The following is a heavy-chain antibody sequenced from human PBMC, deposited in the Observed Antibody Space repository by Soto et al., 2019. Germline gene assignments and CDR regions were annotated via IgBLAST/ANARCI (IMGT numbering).Heavy chain of an antibody. Sequence: ASETLSLTCTVSGGSISSSSYYWGWIRQPPGKGLEWIGSIYYSGSTYYNPSLKSRVTISVDTSKNQFSLKLSSVTAADTAVYYCASYDILTGYYIDYWGQGTLVTVSS. CDR1: GGSISSSSYY. V-gene: IGHV4-39*01. CDR3: ASYDILTGYYIDY. CDR2: IYYSGST. J-gene: IGHJ4*02. D-gene: IGHD3-9*01.